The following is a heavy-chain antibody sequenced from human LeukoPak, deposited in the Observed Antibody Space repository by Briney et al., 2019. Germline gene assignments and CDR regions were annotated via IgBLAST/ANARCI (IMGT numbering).Heavy chain of an antibody. Sequence: GASVKVSCKASGYTFTSYGISWVRQAPGQGLEWMGWISAYNGNTNHAQKLQGRVTMTTGTSTSTAYMELRSLRSDDTAVYYCARVARANCSSTSCYVLSNWFDPWGQGTLVTVSS. V-gene: IGHV1-18*01. CDR1: GYTFTSYG. CDR3: ARVARANCSSTSCYVLSNWFDP. J-gene: IGHJ5*02. CDR2: ISAYNGNT. D-gene: IGHD2-2*01.